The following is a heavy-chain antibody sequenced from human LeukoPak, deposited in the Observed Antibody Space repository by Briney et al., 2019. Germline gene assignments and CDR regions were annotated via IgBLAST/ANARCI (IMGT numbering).Heavy chain of an antibody. Sequence: GGSLRLSCAASGFTFSSYGMHWVRQAPGKGLEWVAVIWYGGSNKYYADSVKGRFTISRDNSKNTLYLQMNSLRAEDTAGYYCAKPYNSTHYYFDYWGQGTLVTVSS. D-gene: IGHD6-13*01. V-gene: IGHV3-33*08. J-gene: IGHJ4*02. CDR1: GFTFSSYG. CDR2: IWYGGSNK. CDR3: AKPYNSTHYYFDY.